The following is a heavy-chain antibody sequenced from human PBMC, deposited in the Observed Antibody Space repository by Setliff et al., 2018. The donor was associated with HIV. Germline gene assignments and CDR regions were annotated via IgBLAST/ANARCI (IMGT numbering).Heavy chain of an antibody. CDR1: GGSISSNNYY. J-gene: IGHJ4*02. CDR2: INYSGST. D-gene: IGHD6-6*01. Sequence: SETLSLTCTVSGGSISSNNYYWGWIRRPPGKGLEWIGSINYSGSTYQNPSLKSRVTISVDTSKNQYSLKLSSVTAADTAVYYCARLAASIAARRRFDYWGQGTLVTVSS. CDR3: ARLAASIAARRRFDY. V-gene: IGHV4-39*01.